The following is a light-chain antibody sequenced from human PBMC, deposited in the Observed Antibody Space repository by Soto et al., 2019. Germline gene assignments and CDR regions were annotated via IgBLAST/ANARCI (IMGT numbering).Light chain of an antibody. CDR1: SSDVGGYNY. V-gene: IGLV2-14*01. CDR3: SSYTTTTLEV. Sequence: QSLLTQPPSASGSPGQSVAISCTGTSSDVGGYNYVSWYQQHPGKAPKLIIYGVSDRPSGVSNRFSGSKSGNTASLTISGLQAEDEADYYCSSYTTTTLEVLGNGTKVTVL. J-gene: IGLJ1*01. CDR2: GVS.